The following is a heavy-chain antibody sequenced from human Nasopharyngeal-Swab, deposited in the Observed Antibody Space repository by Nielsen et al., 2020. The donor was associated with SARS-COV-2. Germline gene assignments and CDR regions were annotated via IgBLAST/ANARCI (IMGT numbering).Heavy chain of an antibody. V-gene: IGHV4-4*09. Sequence: SETLSLTCSVFGVSIGSYYWSWVRQPPGKGLEWIGFIYFGGNTKYNPSLKSRVTISVDKSKNQFSLDLSSVTAADTAVYYCARSSAQEAGHYYYYYDMNVWGQGTTVTVSS. J-gene: IGHJ6*02. CDR2: IYFGGNT. CDR1: GVSIGSYY. D-gene: IGHD6-25*01. CDR3: ARSSAQEAGHYYYYYDMNV.